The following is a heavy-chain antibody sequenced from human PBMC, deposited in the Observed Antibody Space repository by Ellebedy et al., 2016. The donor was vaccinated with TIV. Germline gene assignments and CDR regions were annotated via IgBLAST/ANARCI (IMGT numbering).Heavy chain of an antibody. CDR3: ARERDWNLDY. CDR2: LWFAGDNR. V-gene: IGHV3-33*08. J-gene: IGHJ4*02. D-gene: IGHD3/OR15-3a*01. Sequence: GGSLRLSCAASGFTFSSYGMHWVRQAPGKGLEWVAGLWFAGDNRYYADSVKGRFTISRDNSKNTLYLQLNSLRAEDTAVYYCARERDWNLDYWGQGTLVTVSS. CDR1: GFTFSSYG.